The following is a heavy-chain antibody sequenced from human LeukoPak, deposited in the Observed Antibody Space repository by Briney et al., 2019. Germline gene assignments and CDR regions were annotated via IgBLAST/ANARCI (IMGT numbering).Heavy chain of an antibody. CDR1: GFSLSNYY. Sequence: PSETLSLTCTVSGFSLSNYYWRWVRQPPGKGLEWIWRIYFSGSSNYNPSLKSRVTMSVDTSNNQFSLKLSSVTAADTAVYYCARHVRSGYNLLDYWGRGTLVTVSS. D-gene: IGHD5-24*01. V-gene: IGHV4-59*08. CDR3: ARHVRSGYNLLDY. CDR2: IYFSGSS. J-gene: IGHJ4*02.